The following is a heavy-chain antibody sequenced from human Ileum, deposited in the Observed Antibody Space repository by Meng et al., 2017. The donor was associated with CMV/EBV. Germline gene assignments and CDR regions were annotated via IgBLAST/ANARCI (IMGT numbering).Heavy chain of an antibody. Sequence: GSLRLSCTTSGFIFSGRWMTWVRQAPGKGLEGVANIKPDGSEKYYVDSVKGRFTISRDNAKNSLYLQMNSLRAEDTAVYYCATDLNWDNFWGQGTLVTVSS. CDR1: GFIFSGRW. CDR3: ATDLNWDNF. V-gene: IGHV3-7*01. J-gene: IGHJ4*02. CDR2: IKPDGSEK. D-gene: IGHD1-1*01.